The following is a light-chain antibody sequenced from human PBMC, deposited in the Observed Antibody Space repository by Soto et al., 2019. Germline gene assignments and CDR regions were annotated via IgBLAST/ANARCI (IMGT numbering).Light chain of an antibody. CDR3: GAYSTTSTLVV. CDR1: SSDIGHYNF. J-gene: IGLJ2*01. V-gene: IGLV2-14*03. Sequence: QSALTQPDSVSGSPGQSITISCTGTSSDIGHYNFVSWYQQHPGTAPKLMIYDVTSRPSGVSDRFSGSKSGNTASLTISGLQPEDEADYYCGAYSTTSTLVVFGGGTKLTVL. CDR2: DVT.